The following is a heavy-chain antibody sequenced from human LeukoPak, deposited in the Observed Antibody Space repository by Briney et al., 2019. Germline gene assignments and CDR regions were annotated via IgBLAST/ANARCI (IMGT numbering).Heavy chain of an antibody. D-gene: IGHD3-16*02. CDR2: IWYDGSNE. CDR1: GFSFSSYG. Sequence: GGSLRLSCAVSGFSFSSYGMHWGRQAPGKGLEWVAVIWYDGSNENYADSVKGRFTISRDNSKNTLYLQMNSLRAEDTAVYFCARGRMIRYSIVYCGQGTLSTVSS. CDR3: ARGRMIRYSIVY. V-gene: IGHV3-33*01. J-gene: IGHJ4*02.